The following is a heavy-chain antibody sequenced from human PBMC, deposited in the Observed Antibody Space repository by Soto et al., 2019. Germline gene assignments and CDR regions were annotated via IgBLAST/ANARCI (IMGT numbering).Heavy chain of an antibody. CDR3: ARWTYYDSSGYYYVFDY. CDR2: MWFDGKHQ. D-gene: IGHD3-22*01. J-gene: IGHJ4*02. Sequence: QVQLVESGGGVVQPGRSLRPSCAASGFTFSTYGMHWVRQAPGKGLEWVAVMWFDGKHQYYADSVKGRFTISRDNSKNTLYLQMNSLRADDTALYYCARWTYYDSSGYYYVFDYWGQGTLVTVSS. V-gene: IGHV3-33*01. CDR1: GFTFSTYG.